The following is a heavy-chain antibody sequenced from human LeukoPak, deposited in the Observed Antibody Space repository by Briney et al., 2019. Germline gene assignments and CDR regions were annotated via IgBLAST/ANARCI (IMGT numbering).Heavy chain of an antibody. J-gene: IGHJ3*02. CDR1: GLTFSNYA. CDR2: ITGSGRGT. Sequence: PGGSLRLSCTASGLTFSNYATTWVRQAPGKGLEWVSSITGSGRGTYYADSVKGRFSVSRDNSQNTVFLHMNSLRADDTALYYSSKDPNGDYVGAFDMWGPGTMVTASS. V-gene: IGHV3-23*01. CDR3: SKDPNGDYVGAFDM. D-gene: IGHD4-17*01.